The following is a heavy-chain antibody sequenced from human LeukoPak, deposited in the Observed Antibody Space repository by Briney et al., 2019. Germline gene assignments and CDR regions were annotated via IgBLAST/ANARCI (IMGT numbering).Heavy chain of an antibody. CDR3: ARVGWENDY. V-gene: IGHV4-38-2*01. CDR1: GYSISSGYY. D-gene: IGHD6-19*01. J-gene: IGHJ4*02. Sequence: SETLSLTCAVSGYSISSGYYWGWIRQPPGKGLEWIGSIYHSGSTYYNPSLKSRVTISVDTSKNQFSLKLSSVTAADTAVYYCARVGWENDYWGQGTLVTVSS. CDR2: IYHSGST.